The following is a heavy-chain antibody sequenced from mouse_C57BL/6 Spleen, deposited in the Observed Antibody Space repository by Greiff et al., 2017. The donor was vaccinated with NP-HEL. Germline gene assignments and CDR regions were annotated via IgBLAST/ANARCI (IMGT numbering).Heavy chain of an antibody. CDR1: GYTFTDYY. J-gene: IGHJ1*03. CDR2: INPYNGGT. CDR3: ARSITTVGDWYFDV. V-gene: IGHV1-19*01. D-gene: IGHD1-1*01. Sequence: EVQLQQSGPVLVKPGASVKMSCKASGYTFTDYYMNWVKQSHGESLEWIGVINPYNGGTSYNQKFKGKATLTVDKSSSTAYMELNSLTSEDSAVYYCARSITTVGDWYFDVWGTGTTVTVSS.